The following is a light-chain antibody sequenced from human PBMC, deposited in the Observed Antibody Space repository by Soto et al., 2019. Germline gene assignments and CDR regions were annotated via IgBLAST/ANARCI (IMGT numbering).Light chain of an antibody. CDR3: QQYXNWPYT. CDR1: QSVSTN. V-gene: IGKV3-15*01. J-gene: IGKJ2*01. Sequence: EIVMTQSPDTLSVSPGERATLSCRASQSVSTNLAWYQQKPGQAPRLLIYGASTRATGIPARFSGSGSGTEFTLTISSLQSEDFXXYHXQQYXNWPYTFGQGTKLEIK. CDR2: GAS.